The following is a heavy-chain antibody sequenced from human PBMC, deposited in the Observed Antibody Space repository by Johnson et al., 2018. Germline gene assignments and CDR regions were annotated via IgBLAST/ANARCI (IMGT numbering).Heavy chain of an antibody. Sequence: QVQLVQSGGGVVQPGRSXRLSCAASGFTFSSYAMHWVRQAPGKGLEWVAVTSYDGSNKYYADSVKGRFTISRDNSKNTLYLQMNSLRAEDTAVYYCARDLSLIGAFDIWGQGTMVTVSS. J-gene: IGHJ3*02. D-gene: IGHD3-3*02. CDR3: ARDLSLIGAFDI. CDR1: GFTFSSYA. V-gene: IGHV3-30-3*01. CDR2: TSYDGSNK.